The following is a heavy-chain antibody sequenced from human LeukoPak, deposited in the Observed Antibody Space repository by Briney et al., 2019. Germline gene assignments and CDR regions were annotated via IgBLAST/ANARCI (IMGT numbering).Heavy chain of an antibody. J-gene: IGHJ4*02. CDR3: ARISQSSGGFYY. V-gene: IGHV4-31*02. CDR1: GGSISNSGGFY. CDR2: ISYRGST. Sequence: SETLSLTCTVSGGSISNSGGFYWSWIRQHPGNGLEWIGFISYRGSTYYSPSLKSRVSMSVDTSRSQFSLRLSSVTDDDTAVYYCARISQSSGGFYYWGQGTLVTVSS. D-gene: IGHD2-15*01.